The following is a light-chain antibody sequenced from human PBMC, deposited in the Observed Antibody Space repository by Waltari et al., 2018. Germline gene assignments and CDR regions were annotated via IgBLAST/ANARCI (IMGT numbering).Light chain of an antibody. CDR3: QQYNNWPPYT. V-gene: IGKV3D-15*01. CDR1: QSVSSN. J-gene: IGKJ2*01. Sequence: IVMTQSPATLSVSPGERATLSCRASQSVSSNLAWYQKKPGQAPRLLIYGAFTRATGIPARFSGSGSGTEFTLTISSLQSEDFAVYYCQQYNNWPPYTFGQGTKLEIK. CDR2: GAF.